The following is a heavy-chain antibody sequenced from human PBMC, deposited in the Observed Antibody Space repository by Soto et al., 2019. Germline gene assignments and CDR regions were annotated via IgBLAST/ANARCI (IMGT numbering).Heavy chain of an antibody. CDR3: ASWGTYCSSTSCYGGRWFDP. CDR2: IKQDGSEK. Sequence: PGGSLRLSCAASGSTFSSYWMSWVRQAPGKGLEWVANIKQDGSEKYYADSVKGRFTISRDNSKNTLYLQMNSLRAEDTAVYYCASWGTYCSSTSCYGGRWFDPWGQGTLVTVSS. CDR1: GSTFSSYW. V-gene: IGHV3-7*02. D-gene: IGHD2-2*01. J-gene: IGHJ5*02.